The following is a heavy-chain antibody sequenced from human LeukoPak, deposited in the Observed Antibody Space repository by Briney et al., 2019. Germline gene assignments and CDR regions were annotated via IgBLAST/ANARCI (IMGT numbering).Heavy chain of an antibody. CDR2: IYYSGST. CDR1: GYSISSGYY. CDR3: ARSYDFWSGYSPEKIDAFDI. J-gene: IGHJ3*02. Sequence: SETLSLTCTVSGYSISSGYYWGWLRPPPGKGLERIGSIYYSGSTYYNPSLKSRVTISVDTSKNQFSLKLSSVTAADTAVYYCARSYDFWSGYSPEKIDAFDIWGQGTMVTVSS. D-gene: IGHD3-3*01. V-gene: IGHV4-38-2*02.